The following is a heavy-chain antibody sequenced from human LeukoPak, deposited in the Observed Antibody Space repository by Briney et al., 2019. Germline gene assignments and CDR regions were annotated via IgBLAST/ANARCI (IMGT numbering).Heavy chain of an antibody. CDR1: GFIFSTYW. CDR3: AREGDSSGYYNDY. CDR2: IKPDGSDK. D-gene: IGHD3-22*01. V-gene: IGHV3-7*01. Sequence: GGSLRLSCAASGFIFSTYWMSWVRQAPGKGLEWVANIKPDGSDKYYVDSVKGRFTISRDNAKNSLFLQMNSLRAEDTAMYYCAREGDSSGYYNDYWGQGILVTVSS. J-gene: IGHJ4*02.